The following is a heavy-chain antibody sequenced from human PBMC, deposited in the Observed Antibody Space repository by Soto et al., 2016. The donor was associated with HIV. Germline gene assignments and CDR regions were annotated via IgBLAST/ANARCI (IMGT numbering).Heavy chain of an antibody. V-gene: IGHV3-23*01. CDR1: GFTFGNYA. Sequence: EVNLLESGGGLVQPGGSLELSCGASGFTFGNYAMSWVRQAPGKGLEWVSGISDSGGNTYYADSVKGRFTISRDNSKNTLYLQMNSLRAEDTAVYYCAKDLRMTMVQGFIDALDFWGQGTMVTVSS. CDR2: ISDSGGNT. J-gene: IGHJ3*01. D-gene: IGHD3-10*01. CDR3: AKDLRMTMVQGFIDALDF.